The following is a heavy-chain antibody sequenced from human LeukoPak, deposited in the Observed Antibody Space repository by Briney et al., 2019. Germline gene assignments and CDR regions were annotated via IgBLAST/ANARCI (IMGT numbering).Heavy chain of an antibody. Sequence: GGSLRLSCAASGFTFSSYWMHWVRQAPGKGLVWVSRINTDGGSTSYADSVKGRFTISRDNAKNTLYLQMNSLRAEDTAVYYCARDSSGWSPDFDYWGQGTLVTVSS. J-gene: IGHJ4*02. CDR1: GFTFSSYW. V-gene: IGHV3-74*01. D-gene: IGHD6-19*01. CDR3: ARDSSGWSPDFDY. CDR2: INTDGGST.